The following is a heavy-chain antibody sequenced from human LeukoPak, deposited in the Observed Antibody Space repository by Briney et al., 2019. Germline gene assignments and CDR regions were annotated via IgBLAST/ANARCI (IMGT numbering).Heavy chain of an antibody. CDR3: ARDSGEYYYGMDV. CDR2: IYYSGST. CDR1: DGSISSYY. J-gene: IGHJ6*02. D-gene: IGHD3-10*01. Sequence: SETLSLTCTVSDGSISSYYWSWIRQPPGKGLEWIGYIYYSGSTNYNPSLKSRVTISVDTSKNQFSLKLSSVTAADTAVYYCARDSGEYYYGMDVWGQGTTVTVSS. V-gene: IGHV4-59*01.